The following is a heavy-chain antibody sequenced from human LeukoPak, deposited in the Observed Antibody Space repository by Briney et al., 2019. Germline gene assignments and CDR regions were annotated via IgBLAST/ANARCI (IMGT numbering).Heavy chain of an antibody. Sequence: ASVKVSCKASGYTFTSYYMHWMRQAPGQGLEWMGIINPSGGSTSYAQKFQGRVTMTRDTSTSTVYMELSSLRSEDTAVYYCARDKGYSGSYRYAFDIWGQGTMVTVSS. CDR3: ARDKGYSGSYRYAFDI. V-gene: IGHV1-46*01. CDR1: GYTFTSYY. D-gene: IGHD1-26*01. J-gene: IGHJ3*02. CDR2: INPSGGST.